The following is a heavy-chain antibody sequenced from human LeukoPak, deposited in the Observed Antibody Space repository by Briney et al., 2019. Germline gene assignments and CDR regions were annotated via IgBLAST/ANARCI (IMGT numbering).Heavy chain of an antibody. D-gene: IGHD5-24*01. CDR3: ARDGGDGYNLFDY. J-gene: IGHJ4*02. CDR1: GFTFSSYA. V-gene: IGHV3-33*08. Sequence: GRSLRLSCAASGFTFSSYAMHWVRQAPGKGLEWVAVIWYDGSNKYYADSVKGRFTISRDNSKNTLYLQMNSLRAEDTAVYYCARDGGDGYNLFDYWGQGTLVTVSS. CDR2: IWYDGSNK.